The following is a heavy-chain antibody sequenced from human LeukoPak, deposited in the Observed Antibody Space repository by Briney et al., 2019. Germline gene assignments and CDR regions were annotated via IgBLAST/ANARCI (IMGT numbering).Heavy chain of an antibody. J-gene: IGHJ4*02. Sequence: GESLKISCKGSGYNFNDYWIGWVRQMPGKGLEWVGLIYPGDSDTRYSPSFQGQVTISADKSISTAYLQWSSLKASDTAMYYCARNLGYCSGGSCYSGDYWGQGTLVTVSS. CDR1: GYNFNDYW. CDR2: IYPGDSDT. V-gene: IGHV5-51*01. D-gene: IGHD2-15*01. CDR3: ARNLGYCSGGSCYSGDY.